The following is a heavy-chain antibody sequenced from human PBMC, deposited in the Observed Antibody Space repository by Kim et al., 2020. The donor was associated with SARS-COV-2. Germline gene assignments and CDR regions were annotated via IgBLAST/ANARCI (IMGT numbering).Heavy chain of an antibody. J-gene: IGHJ6*02. CDR2: ISGSGGTT. Sequence: GGSLRLSCAASGFTFSSYAMTWARQAPGKGLEWVSTISGSGGTTFYADSVKGRFTISRDNFKNTLYLQMNILRDEDTAEYYCARYCSSTSCYMGIRYGMDVWGQGTTVTVSS. V-gene: IGHV3-23*01. CDR3: ARYCSSTSCYMGIRYGMDV. CDR1: GFTFSSYA. D-gene: IGHD2-2*02.